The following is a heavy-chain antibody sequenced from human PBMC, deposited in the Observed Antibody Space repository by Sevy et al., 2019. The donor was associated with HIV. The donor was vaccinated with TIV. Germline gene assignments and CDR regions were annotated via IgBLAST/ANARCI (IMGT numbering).Heavy chain of an antibody. V-gene: IGHV3-30*02. Sequence: GGSLRLSCAASGFTFSSYGMHWVRQAPGKGLEWVAFIRYDGSNKYYADSVKGRFTISRDNSKNTLYLQMNSLRAEDTAVYYCAKDRVVPAAIVYYYGMDVWGQGTTVTVSS. CDR1: GFTFSSYG. CDR2: IRYDGSNK. D-gene: IGHD2-2*01. CDR3: AKDRVVPAAIVYYYGMDV. J-gene: IGHJ6*02.